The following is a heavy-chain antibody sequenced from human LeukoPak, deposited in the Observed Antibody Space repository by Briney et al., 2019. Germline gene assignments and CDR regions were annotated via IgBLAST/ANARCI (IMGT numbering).Heavy chain of an antibody. CDR3: ARATFSSGWIFDY. CDR1: GFTFSSYS. D-gene: IGHD6-19*01. J-gene: IGHJ4*02. V-gene: IGHV3-21*01. Sequence: GGSLRLSCAASGFTFSSYSMNWVRQAPGKGLEWVSSISSSSYIYHADSVKGRFTISRDNAKNSLYLQMNSLRAEDTAVYYCARATFSSGWIFDYWGQGTLVTVSS. CDR2: ISSSSYI.